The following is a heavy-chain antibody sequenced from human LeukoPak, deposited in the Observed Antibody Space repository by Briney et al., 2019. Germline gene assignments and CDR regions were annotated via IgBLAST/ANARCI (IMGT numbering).Heavy chain of an antibody. CDR3: ASEAAYCGGDCYPSYFDY. J-gene: IGHJ4*02. Sequence: GGSLRLSCAASGFTFSNYGMHSVRQAPGKGLEWVAVISYDGSNKYYADSVKGRFTISRDNSKNTLYLQMNSLRAEDTAVYYCASEAAYCGGDCYPSYFDYWGQGTLVTVSS. D-gene: IGHD2-21*02. CDR1: GFTFSNYG. V-gene: IGHV3-30*03. CDR2: ISYDGSNK.